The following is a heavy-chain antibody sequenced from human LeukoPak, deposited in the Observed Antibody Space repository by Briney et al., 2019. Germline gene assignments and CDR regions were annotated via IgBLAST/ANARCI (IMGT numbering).Heavy chain of an antibody. CDR2: TSGSGGST. V-gene: IGHV3-23*01. CDR3: ASHSSYSYGQYFDY. Sequence: GGSLRLSCAASGFTFSSYAMSWVRQAPGEGLEWVSGTSGSGGSTYYTDSVKGRFTISRDNSKNTLYLQMNSLRAEDTAVYHCASHSSYSYGQYFDYWGQGTLVTVSS. J-gene: IGHJ4*02. CDR1: GFTFSSYA. D-gene: IGHD5-18*01.